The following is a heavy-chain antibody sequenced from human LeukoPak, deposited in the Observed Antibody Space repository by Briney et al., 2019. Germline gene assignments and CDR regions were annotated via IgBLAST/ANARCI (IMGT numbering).Heavy chain of an antibody. CDR3: ARGDSSSSPDFDY. V-gene: IGHV4-38-2*02. Sequence: PSETLSLTCTVSGYSISSGYYWGWIRQPPGKGLEWIGSIYRSGSTHYNPSLKSRVTISVDMSKNQFSLKLSSVTAADTAVYYCARGDSSSSPDFDYWGQGTLVTVSS. J-gene: IGHJ4*02. CDR2: IYRSGST. CDR1: GYSISSGYY. D-gene: IGHD6-6*01.